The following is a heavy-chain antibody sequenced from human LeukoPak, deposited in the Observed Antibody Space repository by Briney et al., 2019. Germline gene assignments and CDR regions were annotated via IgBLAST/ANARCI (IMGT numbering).Heavy chain of an antibody. CDR1: GFTFSSYD. CDR2: IGTAGDT. J-gene: IGHJ6*02. D-gene: IGHD6-13*01. Sequence: GGSLGLSCAASGFTFSSYDMHWVRQATGKGLEWVSAIGTAGDTYYPGSVKGRFTISRENAKNSLYLQMNSLRAEDTAVYYCAREGWQQLGAYGMDVWGQGTTVTVSS. V-gene: IGHV3-13*01. CDR3: AREGWQQLGAYGMDV.